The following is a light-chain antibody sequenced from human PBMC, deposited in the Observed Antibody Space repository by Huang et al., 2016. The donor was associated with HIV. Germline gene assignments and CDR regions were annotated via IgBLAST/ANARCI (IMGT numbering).Light chain of an antibody. CDR1: QSISTY. CDR2: AAS. V-gene: IGKV1-39*01. CDR3: QQSFSSPRT. Sequence: DIQMTQSPSSLSASIGDRVTITCRESQSISTYLNWYQQKPGKAPKLLIYAASSLQSGVPSRFSGSGSGTDFTLTISNLQPEDFATYYCQQSFSSPRTFGQGTKVEI. J-gene: IGKJ1*01.